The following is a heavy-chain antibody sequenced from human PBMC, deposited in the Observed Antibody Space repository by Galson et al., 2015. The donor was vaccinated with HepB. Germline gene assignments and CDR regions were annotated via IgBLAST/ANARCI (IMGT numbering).Heavy chain of an antibody. V-gene: IGHV3-64*01. CDR2: ISNNGGST. J-gene: IGHJ3*02. CDR3: ARGRIVGTISDAFDI. CDR1: GFTFSSYA. D-gene: IGHD5-12*01. Sequence: SLRLSCAASGFTFSSYAMHWVRQAPGKGLEYVSAISNNGGSTYYANSVKGRCTISRDNSKNTLYLQMGSLRAEDMAVYYCARGRIVGTISDAFDIWGQGTMVTVSS.